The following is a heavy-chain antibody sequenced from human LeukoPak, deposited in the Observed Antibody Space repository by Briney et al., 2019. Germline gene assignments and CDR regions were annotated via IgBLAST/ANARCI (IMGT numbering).Heavy chain of an antibody. D-gene: IGHD1-26*01. J-gene: IGHJ4*02. CDR2: ISAIGGST. CDR3: ATPGREEVKSFDY. CDR1: GFSFSTYA. V-gene: IGHV3-23*01. Sequence: PGGSLRLSCAASGFSFSTYAMSWVRQAPGKGLEWVSTISAIGGSTYYADSVKGRFTISRDNSKSTLFLQMNSLGAEDTAVYYCATPGREEVKSFDYWGQGTLVTVSS.